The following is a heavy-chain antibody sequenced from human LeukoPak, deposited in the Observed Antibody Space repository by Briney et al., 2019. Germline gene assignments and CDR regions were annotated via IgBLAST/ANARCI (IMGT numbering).Heavy chain of an antibody. D-gene: IGHD6-19*01. CDR3: ANGYSSLDY. CDR1: GFTFSSYA. Sequence: QTGGSLRLSCAASGFTFSSYAMSWVRQAPGKGLEWVSAMSGSGGSTYYADSVKGRFTISRDNSKNTLYLQMNSLRAEDTAVYYCANGYSSLDYWGQGTLVTVSS. CDR2: MSGSGGST. V-gene: IGHV3-23*01. J-gene: IGHJ4*02.